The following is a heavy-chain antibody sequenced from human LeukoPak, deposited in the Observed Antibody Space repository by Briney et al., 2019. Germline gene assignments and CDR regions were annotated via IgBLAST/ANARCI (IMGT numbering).Heavy chain of an antibody. J-gene: IGHJ6*02. V-gene: IGHV3-30*03. CDR3: ARDVGADV. Sequence: GRSLRLSCAASGFTFSGYGMHWVRQAPGKGLEWVAVISYDGSNKYYADSVKGRFTISRDNSKNTLYLQMNSLRAEDTAVYYCARDVGADVWGQGTTVTVSS. D-gene: IGHD2-15*01. CDR1: GFTFSGYG. CDR2: ISYDGSNK.